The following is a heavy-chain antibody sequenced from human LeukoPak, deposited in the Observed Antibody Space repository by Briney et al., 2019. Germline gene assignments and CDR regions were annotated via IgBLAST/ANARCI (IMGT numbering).Heavy chain of an antibody. J-gene: IGHJ3*02. D-gene: IGHD3-22*01. V-gene: IGHV3-23*01. CDR1: GFTFSSYA. CDR3: AKAYYYDSSGYYGAFDI. Sequence: GGSLRLSCAASGFTFSSYAMSWVRQAPGKGLEWVSAISGSGGSTYYADSVKGRFTISRDSSKNTLYLQMNSLRAEDTAVYYCAKAYYYDSSGYYGAFDIWGQGTMVTVSS. CDR2: ISGSGGST.